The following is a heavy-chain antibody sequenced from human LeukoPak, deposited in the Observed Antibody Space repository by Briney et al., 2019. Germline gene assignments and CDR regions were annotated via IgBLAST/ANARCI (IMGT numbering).Heavy chain of an antibody. D-gene: IGHD6-13*01. CDR1: GDSIRSGGYS. J-gene: IGHJ4*02. V-gene: IGHV4-31*03. CDR2: IYYSGTT. Sequence: SQTLSLTCTVSGDSIRSGGYSWRWIRQHPGTGQERIEYIYYSGTTYYNPSLKSRLTITVDTSKNQFSLKLSSVTAADTAVYYCARESGAAAAAPRFDYWGQGTLVTVSS. CDR3: ARESGAAAAAPRFDY.